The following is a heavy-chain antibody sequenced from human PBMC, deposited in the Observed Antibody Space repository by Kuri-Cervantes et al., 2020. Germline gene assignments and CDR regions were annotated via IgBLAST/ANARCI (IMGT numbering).Heavy chain of an antibody. CDR3: ARGGDMTPDI. Sequence: SETLSLTCAVYGGSFSGYYWSWIRQPPGKGLEWIGEINHSGSTNYNPSLKSRVTISVDTSKNQFSLKLSSVIAADTAVYYCARGGDMTPDIWGQGTMVTVSS. CDR1: GGSFSGYY. D-gene: IGHD3-10*01. V-gene: IGHV4-34*01. J-gene: IGHJ3*02. CDR2: INHSGST.